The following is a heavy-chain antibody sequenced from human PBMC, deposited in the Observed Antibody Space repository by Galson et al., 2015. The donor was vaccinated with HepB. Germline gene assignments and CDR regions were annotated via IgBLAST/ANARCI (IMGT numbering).Heavy chain of an antibody. CDR1: GFAFSSYA. J-gene: IGHJ6*03. D-gene: IGHD3-3*01. CDR2: ISGSGGST. Sequence: SLRLSCAASGFAFSSYAMSWVRQAPGKGLEWVSAISGSGGSTYYADSVKGRFTISRDNSKNTLYLQMNSLRAEDTAVYYCATKRRGDFGGVGWVGYMDVWGKGTTVTVSS. CDR3: ATKRRGDFGGVGWVGYMDV. V-gene: IGHV3-23*01.